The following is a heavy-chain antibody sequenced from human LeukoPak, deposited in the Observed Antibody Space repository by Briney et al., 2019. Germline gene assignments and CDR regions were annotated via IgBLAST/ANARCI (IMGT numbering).Heavy chain of an antibody. J-gene: IGHJ4*02. CDR2: INPGGSDK. V-gene: IGHV3-7*01. CDR3: TSDNNNLFDY. Sequence: PGGSLRLSCAASGFTVITYWMRWVRQAQGKGMEWVANINPGGSDKYYVDSVRGRFTISRDNAENSLYLQVHSLRAEDTAVYYCTSDNNNLFDYWGQGTLVTVSS. CDR1: GFTVITYW. D-gene: IGHD1/OR15-1a*01.